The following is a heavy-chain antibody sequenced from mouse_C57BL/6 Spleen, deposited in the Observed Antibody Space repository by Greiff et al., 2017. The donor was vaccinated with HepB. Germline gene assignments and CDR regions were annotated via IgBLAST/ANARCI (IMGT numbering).Heavy chain of an antibody. CDR2: INPSNGGT. J-gene: IGHJ2*01. V-gene: IGHV1-53*01. Sequence: QVQLQQPGAELVKPGASVKLSCKASGYTFTSYWMDWVKQRPGQGLEWIGNINPSNGGTNYNEKFKGKATLTVYKSSSTAYMQLSSLTSEDSAVYYCARIDPYYFDYWGQGTTLTVSS. CDR1: GYTFTSYW. CDR3: ARIDPYYFDY.